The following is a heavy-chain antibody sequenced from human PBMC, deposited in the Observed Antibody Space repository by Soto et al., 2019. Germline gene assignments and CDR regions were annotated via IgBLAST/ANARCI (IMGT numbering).Heavy chain of an antibody. V-gene: IGHV1-46*01. CDR2: INPSGGTT. J-gene: IGHJ4*02. CDR1: GYTFSSYY. Sequence: QVQLVQSGAEVKKPGASVKVACKASGYTFSSYYLHWVRQAPGQGLEWMGIINPSGGTTTYAQNFGDRINMTRDRSTNTVFMELSSLRSEDTAVYFCARARAYGDYNLAYWGQGTLVSVSA. D-gene: IGHD4-17*01. CDR3: ARARAYGDYNLAY.